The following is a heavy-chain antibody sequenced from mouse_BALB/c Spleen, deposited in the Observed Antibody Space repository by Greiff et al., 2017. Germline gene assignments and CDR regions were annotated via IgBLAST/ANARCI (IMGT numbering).Heavy chain of an antibody. V-gene: IGHV5-4*02. CDR2: ISDGGSYT. CDR3: ARDYGSLPFAY. D-gene: IGHD1-1*01. Sequence: EGQRVESGGGLVKPGGSLKLSCAASGFTFSDYYMYWVRQTPEKRLEWVATISDGGSYTYYPDRVKGRFTISRDNAKNNLYLQMSSLKSEDTAMYYCARDYGSLPFAYWGQGTLVTVSA. J-gene: IGHJ3*01. CDR1: GFTFSDYY.